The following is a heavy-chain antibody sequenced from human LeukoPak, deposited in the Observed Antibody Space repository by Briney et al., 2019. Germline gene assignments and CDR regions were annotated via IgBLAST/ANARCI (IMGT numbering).Heavy chain of an antibody. CDR2: ISWNSGSI. Sequence: PGRSLRLSCAASGFTFDDYAMHWVRQAPGKDLEWVSGISWNSGSIGYADSVKGRFTISRDNAKNSLYLQMNSLRAEDTALYYCAKDSGYSYGLFDYWGQGTLVTVSS. CDR3: AKDSGYSYGLFDY. CDR1: GFTFDDYA. D-gene: IGHD5-18*01. J-gene: IGHJ4*02. V-gene: IGHV3-9*01.